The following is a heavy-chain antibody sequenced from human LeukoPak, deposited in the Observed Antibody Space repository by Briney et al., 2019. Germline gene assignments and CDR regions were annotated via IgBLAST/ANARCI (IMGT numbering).Heavy chain of an antibody. V-gene: IGHV3-30*02. CDR2: IRYDGSNK. Sequence: GGSLRLSCAASGFTFSSYGMHWVRQAPGKGLEWVAFIRYDGSNKYYADSVKGRFTISRDNSKNTLYLQMNSLRAEDTAVYYCARTESSSSYFDYWGQGTLVTVSS. J-gene: IGHJ4*02. D-gene: IGHD6-6*01. CDR3: ARTESSSSYFDY. CDR1: GFTFSSYG.